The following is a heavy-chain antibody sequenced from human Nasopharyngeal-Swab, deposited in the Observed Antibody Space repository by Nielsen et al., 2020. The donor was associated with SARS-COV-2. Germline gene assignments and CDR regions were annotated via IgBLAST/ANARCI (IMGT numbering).Heavy chain of an antibody. Sequence: SETLSLTCAVYGGSFSGYYWSWIRQPPGKGLEWIGEINHSGSTNYNPSLKSRVTTSVDTSKNQFSLKLSPVTAADTAVYYCARGRTGKTRSLNRFDYWGQGTLVTVSS. CDR1: GGSFSGYY. D-gene: IGHD1-1*01. CDR3: ARGRTGKTRSLNRFDY. J-gene: IGHJ4*02. V-gene: IGHV4-34*01. CDR2: INHSGST.